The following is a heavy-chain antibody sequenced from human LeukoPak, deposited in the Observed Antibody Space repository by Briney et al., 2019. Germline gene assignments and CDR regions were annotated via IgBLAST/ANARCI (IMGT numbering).Heavy chain of an antibody. CDR2: INPGDSDT. CDR3: ARRSDSKYFAY. J-gene: IGHJ4*02. D-gene: IGHD3-22*01. V-gene: IGHV5-51*01. CDR1: GYSFSNYW. Sequence: GESLKISCKGSGYSFSNYWIGWVRQMPGKGLEWMGIINPGDSDTRYSPSFQGQVTISADKSISTAYLQWSSLKASDTAMYYCARRSDSKYFAYWGQGTLVTVSS.